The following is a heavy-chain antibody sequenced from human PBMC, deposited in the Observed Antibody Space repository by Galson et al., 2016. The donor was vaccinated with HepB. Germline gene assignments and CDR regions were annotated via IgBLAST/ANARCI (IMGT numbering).Heavy chain of an antibody. CDR3: ARDSADVGFFDY. J-gene: IGHJ4*02. CDR1: GFAVSSNY. D-gene: IGHD3-10*01. V-gene: IGHV3-53*01. Sequence: LRLSCAVSGFAVSSNYMNWVRQAPGKGLEWVSLIYTAGNTYYADSVKGRFTISRDSSKNTLYLQMNSLRPEDTAVYYCARDSADVGFFDYWGLGTLVTVSS. CDR2: IYTAGNT.